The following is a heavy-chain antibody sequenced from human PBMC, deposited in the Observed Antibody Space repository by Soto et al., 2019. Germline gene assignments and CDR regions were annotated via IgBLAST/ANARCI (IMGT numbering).Heavy chain of an antibody. CDR3: ANGCGLRFLEWSDYGMDV. CDR1: GFTFSSYA. CDR2: ISGSGGST. J-gene: IGHJ6*02. D-gene: IGHD3-3*01. V-gene: IGHV3-23*01. Sequence: ETLSLSCAASGFTFSSYAMSWVRQAPGKGLEWVSAISGSGGSTYYADSVKGRFTISRDNSKNTLYLQMNSLRAADTAVYYCANGCGLRFLEWSDYGMDVWGQGTTVTVSS.